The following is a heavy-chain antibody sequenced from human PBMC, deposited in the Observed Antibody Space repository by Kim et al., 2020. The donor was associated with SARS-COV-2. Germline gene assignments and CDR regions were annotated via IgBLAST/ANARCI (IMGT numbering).Heavy chain of an antibody. Sequence: GGSLRLSCAASGFSVSDHYMSWVRQAPGQGLEWVSVIYSGGATYYADSVNGRFTISRDNSKNTVYLQMNSLRDEDTAVYYCARAEVVADRDDSFDYLGQG. D-gene: IGHD2-15*01. V-gene: IGHV3-66*01. J-gene: IGHJ4*02. CDR2: IYSGGAT. CDR1: GFSVSDHY. CDR3: ARAEVVADRDDSFDY.